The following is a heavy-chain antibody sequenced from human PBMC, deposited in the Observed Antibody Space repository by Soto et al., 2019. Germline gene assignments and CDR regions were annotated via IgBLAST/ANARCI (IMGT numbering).Heavy chain of an antibody. CDR1: GASISTYY. D-gene: IGHD1-26*01. CDR3: ARGGSYSLDPIDY. Sequence: SETLSLTCTVSGASISTYYWSWIRQPAGKGLEWIGRISTSGSTNYNPSLKSRVTMSLDTSKNQFSLKVSSVTAADTAVYYCARGGSYSLDPIDYWGQGTLVTVSS. V-gene: IGHV4-4*07. J-gene: IGHJ4*02. CDR2: ISTSGST.